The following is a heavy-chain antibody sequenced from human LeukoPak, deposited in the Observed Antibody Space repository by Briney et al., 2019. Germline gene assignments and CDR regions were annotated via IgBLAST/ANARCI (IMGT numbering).Heavy chain of an antibody. V-gene: IGHV3-9*01. CDR3: AKYTGYSSGWSSYYYYYMDV. Sequence: GRSLRLSCAASRFTFDDYAMHWVRQAPGKGLEWISATSWNSGSIGYADSVKGRFTISRDNAKNSLYLQMNSLRAEDTALYYCAKYTGYSSGWSSYYYYYMDVWGKGTTVTVSS. CDR2: TSWNSGSI. D-gene: IGHD6-19*01. J-gene: IGHJ6*03. CDR1: RFTFDDYA.